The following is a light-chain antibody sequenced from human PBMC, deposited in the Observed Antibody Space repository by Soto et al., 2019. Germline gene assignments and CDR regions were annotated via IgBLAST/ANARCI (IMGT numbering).Light chain of an antibody. V-gene: IGKV1-5*01. CDR2: DAS. Sequence: DIQMTQSPSTVSASVGDRVTITCRAGQGISSWLTWYQQKPGKAPKLLIYDASFLESGVPSRFSGSGSGTEFTLTINSLQPDDFATYYCQQYKTYSYTFGQGTRLEIK. CDR1: QGISSW. J-gene: IGKJ2*01. CDR3: QQYKTYSYT.